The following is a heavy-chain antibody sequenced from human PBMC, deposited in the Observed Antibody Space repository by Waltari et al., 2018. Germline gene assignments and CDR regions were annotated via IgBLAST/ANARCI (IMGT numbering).Heavy chain of an antibody. CDR1: GLSFSSYW. CDR2: IKPDGSEK. V-gene: IGHV3-7*03. J-gene: IGHJ4*02. Sequence: EVQLVESGGGLVQPGGSLRLSCVVSGLSFSSYWMGWVRQTPGKGVEGVGNIKPDGSEKYHVDSVKGRFTISRDNAKNSLYLQMNSLRVEDTAVYYCVRDFAARTTDYWGQGTLVTVSS. CDR3: VRDFAARTTDY.